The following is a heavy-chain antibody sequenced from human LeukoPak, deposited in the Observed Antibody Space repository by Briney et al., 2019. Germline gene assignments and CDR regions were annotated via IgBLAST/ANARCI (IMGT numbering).Heavy chain of an antibody. CDR2: TYYRSRWYN. J-gene: IGHJ4*02. CDR3: ARQGPTWPFDY. CDR1: GDSVSSNTAA. D-gene: IGHD5-24*01. Sequence: SQTLSLTCDISGDSVSSNTAAWNWLRQSPSRGLEWLGRTYYRSRWYNEYAVSMRSLISLNPDTSRNQFSLQLNSVTPDDTAIYYCARQGPTWPFDYWGQGTLVTVSS. V-gene: IGHV6-1*01.